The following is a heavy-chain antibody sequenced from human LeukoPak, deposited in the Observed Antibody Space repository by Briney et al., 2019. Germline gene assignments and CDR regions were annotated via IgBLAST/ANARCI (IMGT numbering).Heavy chain of an antibody. CDR3: AKDRNILTGFDP. V-gene: IGHV1-46*01. J-gene: IGHJ5*02. CDR1: GYTFTSYY. CDR2: INPSGGST. Sequence: ASVKVSCKASGYTFTSYYMHWVRQAPGQGLEWMGIINPSGGSTSYAQEFQGRVTMTRDTSTSTVYMELSSLRSEDTAVYYCAKDRNILTGFDPWGQGTLVTVSS. D-gene: IGHD3-9*01.